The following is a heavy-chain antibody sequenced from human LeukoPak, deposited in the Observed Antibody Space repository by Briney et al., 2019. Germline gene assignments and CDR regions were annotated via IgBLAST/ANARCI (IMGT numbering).Heavy chain of an antibody. V-gene: IGHV3-23*01. Sequence: GGSLRLSCAASGFTFSNYVMSWVRQAPGKGLEWVSGISGSGGNTYYADSVKGRFTISRDNSKNTLYLQMNSLRAEDAAVYYCAKGDCSSTSCYRRDAFDIWGQGTMVTVSS. CDR3: AKGDCSSTSCYRRDAFDI. CDR2: ISGSGGNT. D-gene: IGHD2-2*02. CDR1: GFTFSNYV. J-gene: IGHJ3*02.